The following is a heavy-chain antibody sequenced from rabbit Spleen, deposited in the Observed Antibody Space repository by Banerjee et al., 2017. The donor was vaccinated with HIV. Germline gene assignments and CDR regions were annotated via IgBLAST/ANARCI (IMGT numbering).Heavy chain of an antibody. V-gene: IGHV1S40*01. D-gene: IGHD8-1*01. Sequence: QSLEESGGDLVKPGASLTLTCTASGIDFNNYYYMCWVRQAPGKGLEWVACIAAGSSGSTYYPTWPKGRFTISSASSTTVTLQMTSLTAADTATYFCARDTGSSFSSYGMDLWGPGTLVTVS. CDR3: ARDTGSSFSSYGMDL. CDR1: GIDFNNYYY. J-gene: IGHJ6*01. CDR2: IAAGSSGST.